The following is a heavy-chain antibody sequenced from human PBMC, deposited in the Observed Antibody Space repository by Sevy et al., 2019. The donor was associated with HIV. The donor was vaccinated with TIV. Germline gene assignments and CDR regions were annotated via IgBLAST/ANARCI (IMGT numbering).Heavy chain of an antibody. CDR3: ARGNRLGVLRFLEWKGALFDY. Sequence: SETLSLTCAVYGGSFSGYYWSWIRQPPGKGLEWIGEINHSGSTNYNPSLKSRVTISVDTSKNQFSLKLSSVTAADTAVYYCARGNRLGVLRFLEWKGALFDYWGQGTLVTVSS. J-gene: IGHJ4*02. D-gene: IGHD3-3*01. V-gene: IGHV4-34*01. CDR1: GGSFSGYY. CDR2: INHSGST.